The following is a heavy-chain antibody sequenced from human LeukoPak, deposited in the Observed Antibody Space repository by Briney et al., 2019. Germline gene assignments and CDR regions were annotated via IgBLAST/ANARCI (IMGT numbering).Heavy chain of an antibody. CDR2: ISSSSSYI. CDR3: AAIVVAGY. V-gene: IGHV3-21*01. D-gene: IGHD2-15*01. J-gene: IGHJ4*02. Sequence: GGSLRLSCAASGFTFSSYSMNWIRQAPGKGLEWVSSISSSSSYIYYADSVKGRFTISKDNAKNSLYLQMNSLRAEDTAVYYCAAIVVAGYWGQGTLVTVSS. CDR1: GFTFSSYS.